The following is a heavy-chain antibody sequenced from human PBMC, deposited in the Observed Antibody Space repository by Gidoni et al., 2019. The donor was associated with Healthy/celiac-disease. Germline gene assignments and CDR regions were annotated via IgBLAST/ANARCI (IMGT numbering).Heavy chain of an antibody. CDR3: ARASPLGVVTAIANHDAFDI. J-gene: IGHJ3*02. CDR1: GFPFSSYS. CDR2: ISSSISYI. D-gene: IGHD2-21*02. Sequence: EVQLVESGGGLVKPGGSLRLSCAASGFPFSSYSMNWVRQAPGKGLEWVSSISSSISYIYYADSVKGRFTISRDNAKNSLYLQMNSLRAEDTAVYYCARASPLGVVTAIANHDAFDIWGQGTMVTVSS. V-gene: IGHV3-21*01.